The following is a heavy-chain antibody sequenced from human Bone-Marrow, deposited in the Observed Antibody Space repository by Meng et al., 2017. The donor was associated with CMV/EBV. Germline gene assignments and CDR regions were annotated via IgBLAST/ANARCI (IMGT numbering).Heavy chain of an antibody. CDR1: GFTFSNYG. J-gene: IGHJ4*02. V-gene: IGHV3-30*02. D-gene: IGHD2-8*01. CDR2: IRYDGSNK. Sequence: GESLKISCAASGFTFSNYGMYWVRQAPGKGLEWVTFIRYDGSNKYYADSVKGRFTISRDNAKNTLYLQMNSLRTDDTAVYFCARAPPYTNSPPDYWGQGTLVTVSS. CDR3: ARAPPYTNSPPDY.